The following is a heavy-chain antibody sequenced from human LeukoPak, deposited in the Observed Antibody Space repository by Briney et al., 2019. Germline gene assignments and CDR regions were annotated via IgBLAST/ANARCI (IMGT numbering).Heavy chain of an antibody. CDR3: ARDVGELWPLDE. Sequence: GGSLRLSCVASGFPFKGYWMTWVRQSPGKGLDWVANIKPDGSETNYLDSVKGRFTISRDNARDSLFLEMNNLRVDDTAVYYCARDVGELWPLDEWGQGILVTVSS. CDR2: IKPDGSET. CDR1: GFPFKGYW. V-gene: IGHV3-7*01. D-gene: IGHD3-10*01. J-gene: IGHJ4*02.